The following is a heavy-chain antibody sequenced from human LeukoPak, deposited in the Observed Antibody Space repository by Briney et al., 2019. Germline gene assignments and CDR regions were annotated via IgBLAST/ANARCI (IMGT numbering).Heavy chain of an antibody. CDR2: ISSSSSYI. Sequence: GGSLRLSCAASGFTFSSYSMNWVRQAPGKGLEWVSSISSSSSYIHSADSVRGRFTISRDNARNSLFLQMNSLRAEDTAVYYCARDEWGDAFDIWGQGTMVTVFS. D-gene: IGHD1-26*01. CDR1: GFTFSSYS. V-gene: IGHV3-21*01. CDR3: ARDEWGDAFDI. J-gene: IGHJ3*02.